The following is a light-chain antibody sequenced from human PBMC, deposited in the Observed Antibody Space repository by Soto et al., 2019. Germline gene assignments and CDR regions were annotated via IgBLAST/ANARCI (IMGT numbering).Light chain of an antibody. CDR1: HSVGSL. V-gene: IGKV3-11*01. CDR3: QQRANWPLT. Sequence: EIVLTQSPTTLSLSPGERATLSCRASHSVGSLFAWYQQKPGQVPRLLIFDTYNRATGVPARFSGSGYGTDFTLTISSLEPEDFGVYYCQQRANWPLTFGGGTKVEIK. J-gene: IGKJ4*01. CDR2: DTY.